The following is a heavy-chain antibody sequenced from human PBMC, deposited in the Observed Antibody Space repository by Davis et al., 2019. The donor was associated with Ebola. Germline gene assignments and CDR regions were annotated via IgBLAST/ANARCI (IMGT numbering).Heavy chain of an antibody. CDR2: IIPIFDTA. CDR1: AGTFSTYT. V-gene: IGHV1-69*13. Sequence: AASVKVSCKPSAGTFSTYTISWVRQAPGQGLEWMGGIIPIFDTASYAQKFQGRVTITADESTSTAYMELSSLRSEDTAVYYCATSGGGVSWYVGRPPDFWGQGTLVTVSS. CDR3: ATSGGGVSWYVGRPPDF. D-gene: IGHD6-13*01. J-gene: IGHJ4*02.